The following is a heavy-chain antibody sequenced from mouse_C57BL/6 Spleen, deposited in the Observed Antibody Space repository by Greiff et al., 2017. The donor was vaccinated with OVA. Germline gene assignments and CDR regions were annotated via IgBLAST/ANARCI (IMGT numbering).Heavy chain of an antibody. J-gene: IGHJ2*01. Sequence: VQLQESGAELVRPGASVTLSCKASGYTFTDYEMHWVKQTPVHGLEWIGAIDPETGGTAYNQKFKGKAILTADKSSSTAYMELRSLTSEDSAVYYCTRWLPSDYWGQGTTLTVSS. CDR1: GYTFTDYE. V-gene: IGHV1-15*01. CDR3: TRWLPSDY. D-gene: IGHD2-2*01. CDR2: IDPETGGT.